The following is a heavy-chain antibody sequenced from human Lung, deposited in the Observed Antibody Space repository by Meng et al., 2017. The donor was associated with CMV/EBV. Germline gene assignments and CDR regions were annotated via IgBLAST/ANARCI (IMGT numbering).Heavy chain of an antibody. D-gene: IGHD2-21*01. J-gene: IGHJ6*02. V-gene: IGHV4-31*11. CDR3: ARDLGLIGASYKYQYFGMDV. CDR1: GDSITSDSYY. CDR2: ISSRGTT. Sequence: SXTXSLXCDVSGDSITSDSYYWNWIRHLPGKGLEWIGYISSRGTTYYNPSLQSRLTISLHVSKNHFSVELQSVTAADTAVYYCARDLGLIGASYKYQYFGMDVWXHGTXVTVSS.